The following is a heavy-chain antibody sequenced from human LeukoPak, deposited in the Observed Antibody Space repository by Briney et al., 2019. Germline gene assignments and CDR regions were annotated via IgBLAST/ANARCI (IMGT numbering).Heavy chain of an antibody. CDR2: IYYSGST. J-gene: IGHJ4*02. V-gene: IGHV4-59*01. CDR1: GGSLSSYY. D-gene: IGHD2-2*01. CDR3: ARFDIVVVDT. Sequence: PSETLSLTCTVSGGSLSSYYWSWIRQPPGKGLEWIGYIYYSGSTNYNPSLKSRVTISVDTSKNQFSLKLSSVTAADTAVYYCARFDIVVVDTWGQGTLVTVSS.